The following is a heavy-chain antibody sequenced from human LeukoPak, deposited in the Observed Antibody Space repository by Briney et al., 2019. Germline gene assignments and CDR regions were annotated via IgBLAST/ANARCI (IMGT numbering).Heavy chain of an antibody. CDR2: TYLRSEWHT. CDR1: GDSISNKMGA. J-gene: IGHJ5*02. Sequence: SQTFSLTCAVSGDSISNKMGAWNWIRQSPSRGLEWLGRTYLRSEWHTDYAFSVRGRLTITADTSKNHFSLQLASVTPEDSAVYYCASGWALSWGQGTLVTVSS. CDR3: ASGWALS. D-gene: IGHD1-26*01. V-gene: IGHV6-1*01.